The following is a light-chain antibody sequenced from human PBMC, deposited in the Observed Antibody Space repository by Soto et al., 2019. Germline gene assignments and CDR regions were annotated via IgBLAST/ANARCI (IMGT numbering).Light chain of an antibody. V-gene: IGLV2-23*01. Sequence: QSALAQPASVSGSPGQTITISFIGTSGFVGSVSHVSWYQQHPGKTSKVKTSDGCTRPSGLPTRTSGSSALNSASPSISGLQADDAADYDCGLCIGATTYVFGTGTKVTV. CDR3: GLCIGATTYV. CDR2: DGC. CDR1: SGFVGSVSH. J-gene: IGLJ1*01.